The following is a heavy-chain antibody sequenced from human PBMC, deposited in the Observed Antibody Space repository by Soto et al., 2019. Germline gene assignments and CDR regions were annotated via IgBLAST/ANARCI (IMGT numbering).Heavy chain of an antibody. J-gene: IGHJ4*02. CDR3: ARDPSSGWPRNGYFDY. Sequence: PGGSLRLSCAASGFTFSSYSMNWVRQAPGKGLEWVSYISSSSSTIYYADSVKGRFTISRDNAKNSLYLQMNSLRDEDAAVYYCARDPSSGWPRNGYFDYWGQGTLVTVSS. CDR1: GFTFSSYS. CDR2: ISSSSSTI. V-gene: IGHV3-48*02. D-gene: IGHD6-19*01.